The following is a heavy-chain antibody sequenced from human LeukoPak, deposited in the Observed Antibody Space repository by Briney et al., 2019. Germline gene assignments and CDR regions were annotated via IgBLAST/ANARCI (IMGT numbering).Heavy chain of an antibody. V-gene: IGHV1-2*02. Sequence: ASVKVSCKASGYTFTGYYMHWVRQAPGQGLAWMGWINPNSGGTNYAQKFQGRVTMTRDTSISTAYMELSRLRSDDAAVYYCARTRGYCSSTSCYAGFDPWGQGTLVTVSS. CDR2: INPNSGGT. CDR3: ARTRGYCSSTSCYAGFDP. D-gene: IGHD2-2*01. J-gene: IGHJ5*02. CDR1: GYTFTGYY.